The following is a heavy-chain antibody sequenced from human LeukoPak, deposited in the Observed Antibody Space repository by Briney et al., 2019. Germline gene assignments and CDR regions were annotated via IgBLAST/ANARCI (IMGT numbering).Heavy chain of an antibody. D-gene: IGHD3-22*01. J-gene: IGHJ4*02. Sequence: SETLSLTCTVSGVSISSSSCYWGWIRQPPGKGLEWIGSIYYSGSTYYNPSLKSRVTISVDTSKNQFSLKLSSVTAADTAVYYCASEDYYDSSGPIPHWNYWGQGTLVTVSS. CDR2: IYYSGST. CDR1: GVSISSSSCY. CDR3: ASEDYYDSSGPIPHWNY. V-gene: IGHV4-39*07.